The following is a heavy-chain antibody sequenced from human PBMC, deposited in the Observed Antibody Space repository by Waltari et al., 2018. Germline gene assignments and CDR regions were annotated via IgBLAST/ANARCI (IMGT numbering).Heavy chain of an antibody. Sequence: QVQLVQSGAEVKKPGASVKVSCKASGYTFTGYYMHWVRQAPGQGLEWMGRINPNSGGTNYAQKFQGRVTMTRDTSISTAYMELSRLRSDDTAVYYCARGRDSGSYGSWFDPWGQGTLVTVSS. J-gene: IGHJ5*02. CDR3: ARGRDSGSYGSWFDP. CDR1: GYTFTGYY. CDR2: INPNSGGT. V-gene: IGHV1-2*06. D-gene: IGHD1-26*01.